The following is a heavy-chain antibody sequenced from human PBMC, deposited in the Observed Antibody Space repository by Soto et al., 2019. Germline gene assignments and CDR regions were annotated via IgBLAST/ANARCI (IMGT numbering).Heavy chain of an antibody. J-gene: IGHJ4*02. D-gene: IGHD3-3*01. CDR1: GGTFSSYA. CDR2: IIPIFGTA. V-gene: IGHV1-69*01. CDR3: AAAATNSPIFGLVASFDY. Sequence: QVQLVQSGAEVKKPGSSVKVSCKASGGTFSSYAISWVRQAPGQGLEWMGGIIPIFGTANYAQKFQGRVTITADESTSTGYMELSSLRSEDSAVYYCAAAATNSPIFGLVASFDYWGQGTLVTVSS.